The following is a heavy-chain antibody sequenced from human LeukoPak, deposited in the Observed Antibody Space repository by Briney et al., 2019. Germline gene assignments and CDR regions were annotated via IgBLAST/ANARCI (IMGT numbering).Heavy chain of an antibody. D-gene: IGHD6-13*01. J-gene: IGHJ4*02. V-gene: IGHV4-4*07. CDR3: AGGRYSSSWTRSYGWD. CDR1: GGSISSYY. Sequence: SETLSLTCTVSGGSISSYYWSWLRQPAGRGLEWIGRIYTSGSTNYNPSLKSRVTMSVDTSKNQFSLKLSSVTAADTAVYYCAGGRYSSSWTRSYGWDWGQGTLVTVSS. CDR2: IYTSGST.